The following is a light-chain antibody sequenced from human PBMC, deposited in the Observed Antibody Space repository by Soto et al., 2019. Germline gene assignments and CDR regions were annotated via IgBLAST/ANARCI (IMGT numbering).Light chain of an antibody. CDR2: GAS. V-gene: IGKV3-15*01. J-gene: IGKJ2*01. Sequence: EIVMTQSPATLSVSPGERATLSCRASQSVSSNLAWYQQKPGQAPRLLIYGASTRATGIPARFSGSGSGTEFTLTILSLQSEDFALYYCQQYNTWPFTFGQGTKLEIK. CDR3: QQYNTWPFT. CDR1: QSVSSN.